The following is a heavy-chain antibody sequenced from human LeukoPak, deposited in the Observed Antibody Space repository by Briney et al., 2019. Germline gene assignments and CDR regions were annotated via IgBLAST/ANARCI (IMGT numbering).Heavy chain of an antibody. CDR3: ARDRKRPYPTTVTNSGDY. D-gene: IGHD4-11*01. V-gene: IGHV3-48*03. J-gene: IGHJ4*02. CDR1: GFTFSSYE. Sequence: GGSLRLSCAASGFTFSSYELNWVRQAPGKGLEWVSYISSSGSTIYYADSVKGRFTISRDNAKNSLYLQMNSLRAEDTAVYYCARDRKRPYPTTVTNSGDYWGQGTLVTVSS. CDR2: ISSSGSTI.